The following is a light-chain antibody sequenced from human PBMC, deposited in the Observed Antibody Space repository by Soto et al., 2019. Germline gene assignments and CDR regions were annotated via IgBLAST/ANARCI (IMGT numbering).Light chain of an antibody. CDR2: DVT. V-gene: IGLV2-14*01. CDR3: SSYTRSSTLYV. J-gene: IGLJ1*01. CDR1: SSDVGDNNY. Sequence: QSVLTQPASVSGSPGQSITISCTGTSSDVGDNNYVSWYQQHPGKATKLMIYDVTHRPSGISNRFSGSKSGNTASLTIFGLQAEDEADYYCSSYTRSSTLYVFGSGTKLTVL.